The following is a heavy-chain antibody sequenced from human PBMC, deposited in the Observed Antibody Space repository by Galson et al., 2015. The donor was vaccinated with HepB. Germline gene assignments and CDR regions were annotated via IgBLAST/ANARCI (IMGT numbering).Heavy chain of an antibody. D-gene: IGHD5-18*01. CDR2: ISYDGSNK. J-gene: IGHJ4*02. CDR1: GFTFSNYG. Sequence: SLRLSCAASGFTFSNYGMHWVRQAPGKGLEWVAVISYDGSNKYYADSVKGRFTISRDNSKNTLYLQTNSLRAEDTAVYYCAKDGIRGYSYGYLSYWGQGTLVTVSS. CDR3: AKDGIRGYSYGYLSY. V-gene: IGHV3-30*18.